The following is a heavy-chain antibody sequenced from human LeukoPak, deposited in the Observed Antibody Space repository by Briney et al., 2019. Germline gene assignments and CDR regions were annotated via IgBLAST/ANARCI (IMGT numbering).Heavy chain of an antibody. CDR3: ARFGTSSSRFFDQ. CDR1: GGSLSSHY. J-gene: IGHJ4*02. V-gene: IGHV4-4*07. D-gene: IGHD6-6*01. Sequence: PSETLSLTCTVSGGSLSSHYWSWIRQPAGKGLEWIGRIYISGSTNYNPSLKSRVTMSVDTSKNQFSLKLSSVTAADTAVYYCARFGTSSSRFFDQWGQGTLVTVSS. CDR2: IYISGST.